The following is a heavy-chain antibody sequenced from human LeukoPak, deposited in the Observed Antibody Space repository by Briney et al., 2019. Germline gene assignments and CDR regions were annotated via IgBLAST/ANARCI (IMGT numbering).Heavy chain of an antibody. CDR1: GYTFTNYG. CDR3: ARWYGDYGDYGRHFDY. V-gene: IGHV1-18*01. D-gene: IGHD4-17*01. J-gene: IGHJ4*02. CDR2: ISTYNDNT. Sequence: APVKVSCKASGYTFTNYGISWVRQAPGQGLEWMGWISTYNDNTNYAQKLQGRVTMTTDTSTSTAYMELRSLRSDDTAVYYCARWYGDYGDYGRHFDYWGQGTLVTVSS.